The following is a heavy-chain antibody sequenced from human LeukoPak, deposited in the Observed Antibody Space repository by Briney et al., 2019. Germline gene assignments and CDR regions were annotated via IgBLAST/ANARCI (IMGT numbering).Heavy chain of an antibody. CDR2: IYPDDSDT. CDR3: ARIWLRAFDI. CDR1: GYSFTNYW. D-gene: IGHD3-16*01. V-gene: IGHV5-51*01. Sequence: GSSLKISGKGSGYSFTNYWIAWGRQMPGKGLEWMGIIYPDDSDTRYSASFPGQVTISADKSISTAYLQWSSLKASDTAMYYCARIWLRAFDIWGQGTMVTVSS. J-gene: IGHJ3*02.